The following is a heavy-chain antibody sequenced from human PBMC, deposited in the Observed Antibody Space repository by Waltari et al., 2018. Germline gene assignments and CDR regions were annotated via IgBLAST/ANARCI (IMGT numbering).Heavy chain of an antibody. CDR1: GFSFSDYY. V-gene: IGHV3-11*01. CDR3: ARAREQNYDFWNGYSFYFDH. D-gene: IGHD3-3*01. CDR2: ISSRDNII. Sequence: QVQLVESGGGLVNPGGSLRLSCAASGFSFSDYYMTWIRQAPGKGLGWIEYISSRDNIIYHADSVKGRFTISRDNAKNSLFLQMKSLRAEDTAVYYCARAREQNYDFWNGYSFYFDHWGQGALVTVSS. J-gene: IGHJ4*02.